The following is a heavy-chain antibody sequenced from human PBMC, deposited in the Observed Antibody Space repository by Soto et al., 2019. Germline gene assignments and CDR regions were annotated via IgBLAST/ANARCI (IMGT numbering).Heavy chain of an antibody. Sequence: QVQLQQWGAGLLKPSETLSLTCAVYGGSFSGYYWSWIRQPPGKGLEWIGEINHSGSTNYNPSLKSRVTISVDTSKNQFSLKLSSVTAADTAVYYWARQLGYCSGGSCYSGLDPWGQGTLVTVSS. CDR2: INHSGST. CDR3: ARQLGYCSGGSCYSGLDP. J-gene: IGHJ5*02. D-gene: IGHD2-15*01. CDR1: GGSFSGYY. V-gene: IGHV4-34*01.